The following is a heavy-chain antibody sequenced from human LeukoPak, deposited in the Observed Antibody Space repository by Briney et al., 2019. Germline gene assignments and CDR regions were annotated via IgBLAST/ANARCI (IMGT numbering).Heavy chain of an antibody. CDR3: AKDGHSGSYSYYFDY. Sequence: GESLRHSCAASGFTFSSYAMSWVRQAPGKGLEWVSAISGSGGSTYYADSVKGRFTISRDNSKNTLYLQMNSLRAEDTAVYYCAKDGHSGSYSYYFDYWGQGTLVTVSS. CDR2: ISGSGGST. V-gene: IGHV3-23*01. D-gene: IGHD1-26*01. J-gene: IGHJ4*02. CDR1: GFTFSSYA.